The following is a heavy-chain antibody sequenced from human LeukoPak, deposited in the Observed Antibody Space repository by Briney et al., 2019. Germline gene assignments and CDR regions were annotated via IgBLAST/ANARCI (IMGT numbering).Heavy chain of an antibody. V-gene: IGHV4-34*01. CDR3: ARGREDSYGFPGSLRYYYYYMDV. D-gene: IGHD5-18*01. CDR2: INHSGST. CDR1: GGSFSGYY. J-gene: IGHJ6*03. Sequence: PSETLSLTCAVYGGSFSGYYWSWIRQPPGKGLEWIGEINHSGSTNYNPSLKSRVTISVDTSKNQFSLKLSSVTAADTAVYYCARGREDSYGFPGSLRYYYYYMDVWGKGTTVTVSS.